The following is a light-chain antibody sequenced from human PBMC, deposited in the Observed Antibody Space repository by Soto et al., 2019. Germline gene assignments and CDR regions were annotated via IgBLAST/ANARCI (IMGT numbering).Light chain of an antibody. CDR3: SSYTSSSTLV. CDR2: DVN. J-gene: IGLJ1*01. Sequence: QSVLTQPASVSGSPGQSITISCTGTSSDVGGYNYVSWYQQHPGKAPKLMIYDVNNRPSGVSYRFSGSKSGNTASLTISGLQAEDEADYYFSSYTSSSTLVFGTGTKLTVL. CDR1: SSDVGGYNY. V-gene: IGLV2-14*03.